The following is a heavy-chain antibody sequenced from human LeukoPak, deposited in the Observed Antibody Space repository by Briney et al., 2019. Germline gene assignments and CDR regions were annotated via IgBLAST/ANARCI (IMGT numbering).Heavy chain of an antibody. CDR1: GFTFSSDW. D-gene: IGHD6-19*01. J-gene: IGHJ4*02. Sequence: GGSLRLSCAASGFTFSSDWMSWVRQAPGKGLEWVANIKQDGSEKYYVDSVKGRFTISRENAKNSLYLQMNSLRAEDTPVYYCARDDGGWLPFDYWGQGTLVTVSS. CDR3: ARDDGGWLPFDY. CDR2: IKQDGSEK. V-gene: IGHV3-7*03.